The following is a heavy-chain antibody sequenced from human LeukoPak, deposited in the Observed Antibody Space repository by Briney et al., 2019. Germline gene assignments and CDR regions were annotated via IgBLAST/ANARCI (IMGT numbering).Heavy chain of an antibody. D-gene: IGHD3-22*01. CDR3: AKGHGYYYDSSGYWSNYFDY. J-gene: IGHJ4*02. CDR1: GFTITSYV. CDR2: LRGGDDST. V-gene: IGHV3-23*01. Sequence: PGGSLRLSCTASGFTITSYVTSWVRQAPGKGLEWISSLRGGDDSTNYADSVKGRFAISTDNSKNTLYLQMNSLRAEDTAVYYCAKGHGYYYDSSGYWSNYFDYWGQGTLVTVSS.